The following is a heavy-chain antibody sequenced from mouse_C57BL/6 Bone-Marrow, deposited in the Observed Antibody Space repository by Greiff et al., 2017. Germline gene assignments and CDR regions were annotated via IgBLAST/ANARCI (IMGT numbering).Heavy chain of an antibody. CDR1: GFTFSDYY. CDR2: ISNGGGST. V-gene: IGHV5-12*01. D-gene: IGHD1-1*01. Sequence: DVKLVESGGGLVQPGGSLKLSCAASGFTFSDYYMYWVRQTPEKRLEWVAYISNGGGSTYYPDTVKGRFTISRDNAKNTLYLQMSRLKSEDTAMYYCARENYYGSSLYYYAMDYWGQGTSVTVSS. CDR3: ARENYYGSSLYYYAMDY. J-gene: IGHJ4*01.